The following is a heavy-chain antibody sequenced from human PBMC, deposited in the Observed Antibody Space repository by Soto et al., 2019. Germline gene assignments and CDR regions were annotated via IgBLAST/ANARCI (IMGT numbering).Heavy chain of an antibody. J-gene: IGHJ6*02. Sequence: ASVKVSCKACGYRFTRCGISWLRHAPGQGLEWLGWINPDNGNTNYAQHLQGRVSLTTDTSTSTAYMDLRSLRSDDTAVYYCARDQGITTFGVYSMYYYGMDVWGQGTTVTVSS. CDR3: ARDQGITTFGVYSMYYYGMDV. V-gene: IGHV1-18*01. D-gene: IGHD3-3*01. CDR1: GYRFTRCG. CDR2: INPDNGNT.